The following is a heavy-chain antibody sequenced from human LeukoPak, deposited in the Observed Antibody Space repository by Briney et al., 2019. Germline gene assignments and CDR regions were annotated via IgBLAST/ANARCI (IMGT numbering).Heavy chain of an antibody. CDR1: GGSISSSSYY. J-gene: IGHJ4*02. Sequence: SETLSLTCTVSGGSISSSSYYWGCIRQPPGKGLEWIGEIYHSGSTNYNPSLKSRVTISVDKSKNQFSLKLSSVTAADTAVYYCAREWDTAMAYFDYWGQGTLVTVSS. D-gene: IGHD5-18*01. CDR3: AREWDTAMAYFDY. V-gene: IGHV4-39*07. CDR2: IYHSGST.